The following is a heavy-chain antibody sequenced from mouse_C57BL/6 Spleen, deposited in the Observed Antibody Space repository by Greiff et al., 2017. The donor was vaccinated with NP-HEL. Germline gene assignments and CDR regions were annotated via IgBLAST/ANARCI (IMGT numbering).Heavy chain of an antibody. Sequence: EVQLQESGPGLVKPSQSLSLTCSVPGYSITSGYYWTWIRQFPGNKLELMGYISYDGSNNYNPSLKNRISITRDTSKNQFFLKLNSVTNEDTATYYCDRDGSGYSCFAHWGQGTPVTVS. CDR1: GYSITSGYY. CDR2: ISYDGSN. CDR3: DRDGSGYSCFAH. D-gene: IGHD3-2*02. V-gene: IGHV3-6*01. J-gene: IGHJ3*01.